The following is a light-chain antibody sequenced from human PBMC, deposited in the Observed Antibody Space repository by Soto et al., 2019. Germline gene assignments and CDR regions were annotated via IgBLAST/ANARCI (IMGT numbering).Light chain of an antibody. CDR1: SSDVGNYKY. CDR3: FSYTSSGTYV. Sequence: QSVLTQPASVSGPPGQSITISCTGTSSDVGNYKYVSWYQQHTGKAPKLMIYEVSNRPSGVSNRFSGSKSGNTASLTISGLQAEDETDYYCFSYTSSGTYVFGTGTKVTVL. J-gene: IGLJ1*01. V-gene: IGLV2-14*01. CDR2: EVS.